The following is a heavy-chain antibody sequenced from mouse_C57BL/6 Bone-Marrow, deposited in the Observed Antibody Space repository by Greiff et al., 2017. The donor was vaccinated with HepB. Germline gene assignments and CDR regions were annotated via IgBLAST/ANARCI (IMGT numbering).Heavy chain of an antibody. CDR2: IYPGNSDI. V-gene: IGHV1-5*01. D-gene: IGHD1-1*01. CDR1: GYTFTSYW. CDR3: ASVGATPFYVMDY. Sequence: VQLQQSGTVLVRPGASVKMSCKTSGYTFTSYWMHWVKQRPGQGLEWIGAIYPGNSDISYNQKFKGKAKLTAVTSASTAYMQLSSLTNEDSAVYYCASVGATPFYVMDYWGQGTSVTVSS. J-gene: IGHJ4*01.